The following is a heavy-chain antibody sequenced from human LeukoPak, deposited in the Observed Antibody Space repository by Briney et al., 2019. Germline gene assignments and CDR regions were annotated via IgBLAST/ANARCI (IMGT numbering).Heavy chain of an antibody. V-gene: IGHV1-3*01. D-gene: IGHD2-8*01. CDR1: GYTFTSYD. Sequence: ASVKVSCKASGYTFTSYDINWVRQATGQGLEWMGWINAGNGNTKYSQKFQGRVTITRDTSASTAYMELSSLRSEDTAVYYCARLMRGNWFDPWGQGTLVTVSS. J-gene: IGHJ5*02. CDR2: INAGNGNT. CDR3: ARLMRGNWFDP.